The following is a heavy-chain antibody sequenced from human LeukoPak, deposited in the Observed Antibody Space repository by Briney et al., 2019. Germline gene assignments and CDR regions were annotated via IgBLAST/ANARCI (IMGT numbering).Heavy chain of an antibody. CDR2: ISGSGGRT. Sequence: GGSLRLSCAASGFTFSSYAMSWVRQAPGRGLEWVSAISGSGGRTLYADSVKGRFTISRDNSKNTLYLQMSSLRAEDTAVYYCARDPNGDYFGAFDIWGQGTMVTVSS. J-gene: IGHJ3*02. D-gene: IGHD4-17*01. V-gene: IGHV3-23*01. CDR3: ARDPNGDYFGAFDI. CDR1: GFTFSSYA.